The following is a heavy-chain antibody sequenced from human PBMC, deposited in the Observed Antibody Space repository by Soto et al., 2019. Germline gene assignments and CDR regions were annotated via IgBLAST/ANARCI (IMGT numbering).Heavy chain of an antibody. Sequence: GGSLRLSCAASGFTFNSYPMTWVRQPPGKELEWVSGISADAAFTFYADSVKGRITISRDNSNKTLHLQVNSLRAEDAAVCYGARDWLRASIDWGKGTLVTVSS. CDR3: ARDWLRASID. V-gene: IGHV3-23*01. CDR1: GFTFNSYP. CDR2: ISADAAFT. D-gene: IGHD5-12*01. J-gene: IGHJ4*02.